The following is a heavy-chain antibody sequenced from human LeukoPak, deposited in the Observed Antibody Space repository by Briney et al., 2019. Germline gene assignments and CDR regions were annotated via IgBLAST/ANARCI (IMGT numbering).Heavy chain of an antibody. V-gene: IGHV3-23*01. D-gene: IGHD1-26*01. CDR3: AKRELLGMYYFDY. CDR2: ISGGGNT. J-gene: IGHJ4*02. Sequence: GGSLRLSCAASGFSFSSYAMSWVRQAPGKGLEWVSAISGGGNTYYADSVKGRSTISRDNSKNTLYLQMNSLRAEDTAVYYCAKRELLGMYYFDYWGQGTLVTVSS. CDR1: GFSFSSYA.